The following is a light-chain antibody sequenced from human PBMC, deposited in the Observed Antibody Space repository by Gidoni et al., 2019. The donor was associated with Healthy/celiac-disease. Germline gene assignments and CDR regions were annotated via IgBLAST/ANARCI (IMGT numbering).Light chain of an antibody. V-gene: IGLV2-14*01. CDR3: SSYTSSSTPNWV. CDR2: DVR. Sequence: QYALTQPASVSGSPGQSITIACTGTSRAVGGYNYVPWYQQPPGKAPKRMLYDVRNRPSGVSNRFSGSKSGNTASLTSSGLQAEDEADYYCSSYTSSSTPNWVFGGGTKLTVL. J-gene: IGLJ3*02. CDR1: SRAVGGYNY.